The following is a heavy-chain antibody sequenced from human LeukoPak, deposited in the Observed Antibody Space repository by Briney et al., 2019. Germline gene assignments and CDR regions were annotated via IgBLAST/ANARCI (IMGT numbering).Heavy chain of an antibody. D-gene: IGHD3-10*01. V-gene: IGHV3-33*01. J-gene: IGHJ4*02. CDR3: ARDRGKDYFDY. Sequence: PGRSLRLSCVASGFIFRNHGMHWVRQAPGKGLEWVALIYYDGTIKNYVDSVKGRFTISRDNSKNTLSLQMNSLRADDTAVYYCARDRGKDYFDYWGQGTLVTVSS. CDR1: GFIFRNHG. CDR2: IYYDGTIK.